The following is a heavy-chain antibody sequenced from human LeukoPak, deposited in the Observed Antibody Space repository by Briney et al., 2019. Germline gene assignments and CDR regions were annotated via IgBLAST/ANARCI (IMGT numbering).Heavy chain of an antibody. V-gene: IGHV3-23*01. CDR3: AKTSLGHPPYYYSMDV. D-gene: IGHD7-27*01. CDR1: GFIFSNYA. Sequence: GASLRLSCAASGFIFSNYAMIWVRQAPGKGLEWVSAIGGSSSLTFYADSVRRHFTISRDNSKNTLYLQMNSLRAEDTAVYYCAKTSLGHPPYYYSMDVWGQGTTVTVSS. J-gene: IGHJ6*02. CDR2: IGGSSSLT.